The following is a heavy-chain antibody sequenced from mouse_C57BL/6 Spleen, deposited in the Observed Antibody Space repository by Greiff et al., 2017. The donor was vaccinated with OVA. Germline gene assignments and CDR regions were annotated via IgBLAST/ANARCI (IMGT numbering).Heavy chain of an antibody. Sequence: QVHVKQPGAELVKPGASVKMSCKASGYTFTSYWITWVKQRPGQGLEWIGDIYPGSGSTNYNEKFKSKATLTVDTSSSTAYMQLSSLTSEDSAVYYCARRPLYDGYYVWFAYWGQGTLVTVSA. D-gene: IGHD2-3*01. V-gene: IGHV1-55*01. CDR3: ARRPLYDGYYVWFAY. J-gene: IGHJ3*01. CDR2: IYPGSGST. CDR1: GYTFTSYW.